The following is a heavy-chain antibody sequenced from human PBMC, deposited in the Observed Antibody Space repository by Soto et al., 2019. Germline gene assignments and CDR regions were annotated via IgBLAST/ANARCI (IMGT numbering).Heavy chain of an antibody. CDR2: IDPSDSYT. V-gene: IGHV5-10-1*01. Sequence: GASLKIYCKGSGSSFTSYGISWLRQVPGKGLEWMGRIDPSDSYTNYSPSFQGHVTISADKSISTAYLQWSSLKASDTAMYYCARLQAAAGDNDLTFDYWGQGTLVTVSS. CDR3: ARLQAAAGDNDLTFDY. J-gene: IGHJ4*02. CDR1: GSSFTSYG. D-gene: IGHD6-13*01.